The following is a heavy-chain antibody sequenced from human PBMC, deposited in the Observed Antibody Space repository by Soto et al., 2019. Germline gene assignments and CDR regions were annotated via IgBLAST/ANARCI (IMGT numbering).Heavy chain of an antibody. Sequence: ASVKVSCKASGYTFTSYAMHWVRQAPGQRLEGMGWINAGNGNTKYSQKFQGRVTITRDTSASTAYMELSSLRSEDTAVYYCAYDSSGYYYVGSVYYYYGMDVWGQGTTVTVSS. J-gene: IGHJ6*02. D-gene: IGHD3-22*01. CDR2: INAGNGNT. CDR3: AYDSSGYYYVGSVYYYYGMDV. V-gene: IGHV1-3*01. CDR1: GYTFTSYA.